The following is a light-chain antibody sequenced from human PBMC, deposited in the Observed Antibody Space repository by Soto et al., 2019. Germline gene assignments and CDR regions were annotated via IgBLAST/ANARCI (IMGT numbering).Light chain of an antibody. J-gene: IGLJ2*01. CDR2: DVN. Sequence: QSALTQPPSVSGSPGQSVAISCSGTSSDVGGYNYVSWYQQHPGRAPKLMIYDVNKRPSGVPDRFFGSKSGNTASLTVSGLQAEDEADYYCVSYAGSSQPAFGGGTKLTVL. CDR1: SSDVGGYNY. V-gene: IGLV2-8*01. CDR3: VSYAGSSQPA.